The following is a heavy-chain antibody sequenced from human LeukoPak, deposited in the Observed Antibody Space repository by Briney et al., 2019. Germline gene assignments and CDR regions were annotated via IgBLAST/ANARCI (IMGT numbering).Heavy chain of an antibody. D-gene: IGHD1-26*01. Sequence: GGSLRLSCAASGFTFSSYVMNWVRQAPGKGLEWVSGISGSGGSTYYADSVKGRFTISRDNSKNTLYLQMNSLRAEDTAVYYCAKDDRSYYWANFAHWGQGTLVSVST. J-gene: IGHJ4*02. CDR3: AKDDRSYYWANFAH. CDR2: ISGSGGST. CDR1: GFTFSSYV. V-gene: IGHV3-23*01.